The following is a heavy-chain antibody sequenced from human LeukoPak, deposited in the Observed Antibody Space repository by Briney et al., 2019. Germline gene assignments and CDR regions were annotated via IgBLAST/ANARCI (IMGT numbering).Heavy chain of an antibody. CDR2: ISSSSSYI. Sequence: PGGSLRLSCAASGFTFSSYSMNWVRQAPGKGLEWVSSISSSSSYIYYADSVKGRFAISRDNAKNSLYLQMNSLRAEDTAVYYCARVRYFDWDAFDIWGQGTMVTVSS. J-gene: IGHJ3*02. V-gene: IGHV3-21*01. CDR3: ARVRYFDWDAFDI. CDR1: GFTFSSYS. D-gene: IGHD3-9*01.